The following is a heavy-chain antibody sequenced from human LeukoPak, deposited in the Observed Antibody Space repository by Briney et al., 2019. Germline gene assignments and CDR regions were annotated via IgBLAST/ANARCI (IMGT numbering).Heavy chain of an antibody. Sequence: GGSLRLSCAASGFDFSNYWMYWVRQAPGKGLEWVANIKQDGSEKYYVDSVRGRFTISRDNAKNSLSLQMHSLRAEDTAVYYCASNYGGWGQGTLVTVSS. J-gene: IGHJ4*02. CDR3: ASNYGG. CDR1: GFDFSNYW. V-gene: IGHV3-7*03. CDR2: IKQDGSEK. D-gene: IGHD4-11*01.